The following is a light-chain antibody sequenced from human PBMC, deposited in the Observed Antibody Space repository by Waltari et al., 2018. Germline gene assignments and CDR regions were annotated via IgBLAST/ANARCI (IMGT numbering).Light chain of an antibody. CDR3: QQYDNLPLT. CDR1: QDISNY. Sequence: DIQMTQSPSSLSASVGDRVTLTCQASQDISNYLKWYQQKPGKAPKLLIYDASNLETGVPSRFSGSGSGTDFTFTISSLQPEDIATYYCQQYDNLPLTFGGGTKVEIK. CDR2: DAS. V-gene: IGKV1-33*01. J-gene: IGKJ4*01.